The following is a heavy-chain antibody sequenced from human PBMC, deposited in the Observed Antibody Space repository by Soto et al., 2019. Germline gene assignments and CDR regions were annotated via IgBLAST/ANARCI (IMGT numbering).Heavy chain of an antibody. CDR1: GGSISSGGYS. V-gene: IGHV4-30-2*01. CDR2: SSHSGST. Sequence: SETLSLTCAVSGGSISSGGYSWSWIRQPPGKGLEWIGYSSHSGSTYYNPSLQSRITISVDRSKDQFSLKLSSVTAADTAVYYCARESLSHWFDPWGQGTLVTVSS. J-gene: IGHJ5*02. CDR3: ARESLSHWFDP.